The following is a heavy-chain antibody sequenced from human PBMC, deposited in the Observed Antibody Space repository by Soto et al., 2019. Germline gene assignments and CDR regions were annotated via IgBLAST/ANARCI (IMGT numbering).Heavy chain of an antibody. CDR3: AIRITIFRVVNHWVDP. D-gene: IGHD3-3*01. Sequence: SETLSLTCTVSGGSISSSSYYWGWIRQPPGKGLEWIGSIYYSGSTYYNPFLKSRVTISVDTSKNQFSLKLSSVTAADTAVYYCAIRITIFRVVNHWVDPWGQGTPVTVSS. J-gene: IGHJ5*02. V-gene: IGHV4-39*01. CDR1: GGSISSSSYY. CDR2: IYYSGST.